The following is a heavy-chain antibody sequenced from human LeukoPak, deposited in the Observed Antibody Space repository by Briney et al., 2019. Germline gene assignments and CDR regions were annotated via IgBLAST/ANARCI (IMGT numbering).Heavy chain of an antibody. V-gene: IGHV3-66*02. Sequence: GGSLRLSCAASGFTVSSNYMSWVRQAPGKGLEWASVIYSGGSTYYADSVKGRFTISRDNSKNTLYLQMNSLRAEDTAVYYCAREYRSIAAAGSFDYWGQGTLVTVSS. CDR2: IYSGGST. CDR1: GFTVSSNY. CDR3: AREYRSIAAAGSFDY. J-gene: IGHJ4*02. D-gene: IGHD6-13*01.